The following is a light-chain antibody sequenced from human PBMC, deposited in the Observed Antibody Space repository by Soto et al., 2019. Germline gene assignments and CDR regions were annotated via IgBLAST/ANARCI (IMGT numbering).Light chain of an antibody. CDR1: QSISSW. V-gene: IGKV1-5*03. Sequence: DIQMTQSPCTLSASVGDRVTITCRASQSISSWLAWYQQKPGKAPKLIIYKASTVQSGVPSRFSGSGSGTEFTLAISSLQPDDSATYYCQQYDDNWTFGQGTKVEIK. CDR2: KAS. CDR3: QQYDDNWT. J-gene: IGKJ1*01.